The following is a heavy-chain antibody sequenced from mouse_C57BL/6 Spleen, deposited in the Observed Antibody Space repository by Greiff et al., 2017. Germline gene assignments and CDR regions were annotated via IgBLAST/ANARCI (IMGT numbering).Heavy chain of an antibody. CDR2: IYPSDSET. CDR3: ARKGNYRFDY. CDR1: GYTFTSYW. V-gene: IGHV1-61*01. Sequence: QVQLKQPGAELVRPGSSVKLSCKASGYTFTSYWMDWVKQRPGQGLEWIGNIYPSDSETHYNQKFKDKATLTVDKSSSTAYMQLSSLTSEDSAVYYCARKGNYRFDYWGQGTTLTVSS. J-gene: IGHJ2*01. D-gene: IGHD2-1*01.